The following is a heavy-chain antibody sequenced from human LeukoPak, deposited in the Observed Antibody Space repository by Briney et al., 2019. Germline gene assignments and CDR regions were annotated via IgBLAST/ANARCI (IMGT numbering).Heavy chain of an antibody. CDR2: IHHSGHT. Sequence: SWVRQHPGKGLEWIGYIHHSGHTYYNPSLKSRVTISMDTSKNQFSLRLSAVTDADTAMYYCARYCSSTKCPFDFWGQGTPVTVSS. D-gene: IGHD2-2*01. CDR3: ARYCSSTKCPFDF. V-gene: IGHV4-31*02. J-gene: IGHJ4*02.